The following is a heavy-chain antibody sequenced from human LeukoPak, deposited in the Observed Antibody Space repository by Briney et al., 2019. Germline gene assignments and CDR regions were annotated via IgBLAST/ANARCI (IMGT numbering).Heavy chain of an antibody. Sequence: GGSLRLSCVASGFTFSSYSMNWVRQAPGKGLEWVSYIGSSSSTIYYADSMKGRFTISRDNAKNSLYLQMNSLRAEDTAVYYCARAPRIAAAGYYYYGMDVWGQGTTVTVSS. CDR1: GFTFSSYS. J-gene: IGHJ6*02. CDR2: IGSSSSTI. CDR3: ARAPRIAAAGYYYYGMDV. D-gene: IGHD6-13*01. V-gene: IGHV3-48*01.